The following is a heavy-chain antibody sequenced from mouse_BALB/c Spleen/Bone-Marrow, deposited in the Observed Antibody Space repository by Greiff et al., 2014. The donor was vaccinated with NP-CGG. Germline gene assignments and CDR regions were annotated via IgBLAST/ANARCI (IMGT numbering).Heavy chain of an antibody. D-gene: IGHD1-3*01. CDR1: GFTFSSYA. CDR3: SRQVGYAMDY. V-gene: IGHV5-9-3*01. J-gene: IGHJ4*01. Sequence: DVMLVESGGGLVKPGGSLKLSCAASGFTFSSYAMSWVRQTPEKRLEWVATISSGGTYTYSPDSVKGRFTISRDNAKDTLNLQMSSLRSEDTAMYYCSRQVGYAMDYWGQGTSVTVSS. CDR2: ISSGGTYT.